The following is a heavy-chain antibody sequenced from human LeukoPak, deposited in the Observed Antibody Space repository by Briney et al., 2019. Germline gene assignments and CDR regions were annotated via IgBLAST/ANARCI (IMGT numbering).Heavy chain of an antibody. D-gene: IGHD6-13*01. CDR2: IYHSGST. Sequence: SETLSLTCAVSGYSISSGYYWGWIRQPPGKGLEWIGSIYHSGSTYYNPSLKSRVTISVDTSKNQFSLKLSSVTAADTAVYYCATLAAAGDFQHWGRGTLVTVSS. V-gene: IGHV4-38-2*01. J-gene: IGHJ1*01. CDR1: GYSISSGYY. CDR3: ATLAAAGDFQH.